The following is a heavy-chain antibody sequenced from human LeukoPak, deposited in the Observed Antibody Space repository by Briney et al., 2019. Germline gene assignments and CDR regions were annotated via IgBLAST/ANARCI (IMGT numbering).Heavy chain of an antibody. CDR3: ARTGGSSSGWWGFFDY. CDR2: MNPNSGNT. Sequence: GASVKVSCKASGYTFTSYDINWVRQATGQGLEWMGWMNPNSGNTGYAQKFQGRVTITTDESTSTAYMELSSLRSEDTAVYYCARTGGSSSGWWGFFDYWGQGTLVTVSS. V-gene: IGHV1-8*03. D-gene: IGHD6-19*01. CDR1: GYTFTSYD. J-gene: IGHJ4*02.